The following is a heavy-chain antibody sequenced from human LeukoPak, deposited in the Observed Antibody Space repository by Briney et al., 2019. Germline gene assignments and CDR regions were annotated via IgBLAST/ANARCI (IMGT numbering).Heavy chain of an antibody. CDR2: INTDGSST. CDR3: ARDTGGESQADYSGSYPDAFDI. D-gene: IGHD1-26*01. V-gene: IGHV3-74*01. Sequence: SGGSLRLSCAASGFTFSSYWMHWVRQAPGKGLVWVSRINTDGSSTSYADSVKGRFTISRDNAKNSLYLQMNSLRAEDTAVYYCARDTGGESQADYSGSYPDAFDIWGQGTMVTVSS. CDR1: GFTFSSYW. J-gene: IGHJ3*02.